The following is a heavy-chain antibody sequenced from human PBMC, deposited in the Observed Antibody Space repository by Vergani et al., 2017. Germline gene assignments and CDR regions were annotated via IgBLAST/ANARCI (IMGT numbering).Heavy chain of an antibody. V-gene: IGHV4-34*01. J-gene: IGHJ6*03. Sequence: QVQLQQWGAGLLKPSETLSLTCAVYGGSFSGYYWSWIRQPPGKGLEWIGEINHSGSTNYNPSLKSRVTISVDTSKNQFSLKLSSVTAADTAVYYCARVQELYDFWSGYRVRYYYYMDVCGKGTTVTVSS. CDR1: GGSFSGYY. CDR2: INHSGST. CDR3: ARVQELYDFWSGYRVRYYYYMDV. D-gene: IGHD3-3*01.